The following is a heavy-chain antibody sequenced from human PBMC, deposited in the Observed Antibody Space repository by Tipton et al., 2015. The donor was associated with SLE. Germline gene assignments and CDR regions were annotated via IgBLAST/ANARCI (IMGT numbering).Heavy chain of an antibody. J-gene: IGHJ4*02. CDR2: IYYNGKT. CDR3: SREADWLKQRTYYFDF. Sequence: TLSLTCSVSGGSISSYYWSWIRQPPAKGLEWIGFIYYNGKTNYNSSLKSRVTISVDTSKSQFSLKLRSVTAADTAVYYCSREADWLKQRTYYFDFWGQGTLVTVSS. D-gene: IGHD3/OR15-3a*01. V-gene: IGHV4-59*12. CDR1: GGSISSYY.